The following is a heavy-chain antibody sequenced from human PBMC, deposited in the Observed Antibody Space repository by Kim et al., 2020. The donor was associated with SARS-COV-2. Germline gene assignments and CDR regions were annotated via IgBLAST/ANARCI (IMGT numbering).Heavy chain of an antibody. Sequence: GGSLRLSCAASGFIFINYAMCWVRQAPGKGLEWVSGISGSGGSRYYADSVKGRFTISRDISKNTLYLQRSSRRAEDTAIYYCAKAGGKFYYYYGMDVWGQGTTVTVSS. J-gene: IGHJ6*02. CDR3: AKAGGKFYYYYGMDV. CDR1: GFIFINYA. V-gene: IGHV3-23*01. CDR2: ISGSGGSR.